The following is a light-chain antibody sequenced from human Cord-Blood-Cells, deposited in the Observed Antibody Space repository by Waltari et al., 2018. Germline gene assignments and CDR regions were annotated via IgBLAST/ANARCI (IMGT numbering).Light chain of an antibody. V-gene: IGKV3-20*01. J-gene: IGKJ4*01. CDR2: GSS. CDR1: QSVSSSY. CDR3: QQYGSSPLT. Sequence: IVLTQSPGTLSLSPGERATLPCRASQSVSSSYLAWYQQKPGQAPTLHIYGSSSRATGIPDRFSGSGSVTDFTLTISRLGPEDFAVYYCQQYGSSPLTFGGGTKVEIK.